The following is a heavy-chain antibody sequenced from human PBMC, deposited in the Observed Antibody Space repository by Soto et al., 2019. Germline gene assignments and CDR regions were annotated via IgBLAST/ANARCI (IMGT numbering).Heavy chain of an antibody. D-gene: IGHD2-2*01. CDR2: IIPILGIA. CDR3: ARQHHIVVVPAAIVVGGMDV. Sequence: QVQLVQSGAEVKKPGSSVKVSCKASGGTFSSYTISWVRQAPGQGLEWMGRIIPILGIANYAQKFQGRVTITADKSTSTAYMELISLRSEDTAVYYCARQHHIVVVPAAIVVGGMDVWGQGTTVTVSS. CDR1: GGTFSSYT. J-gene: IGHJ6*02. V-gene: IGHV1-69*02.